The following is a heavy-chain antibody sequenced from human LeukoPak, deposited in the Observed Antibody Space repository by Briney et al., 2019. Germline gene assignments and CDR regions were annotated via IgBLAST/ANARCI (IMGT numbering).Heavy chain of an antibody. J-gene: IGHJ4*02. CDR1: GESFSAYF. V-gene: IGHV4-34*01. Sequence: SETLSLTCAVYGESFSAYFWNWISQAPGKPLEYIGEINHRGSSHYNPSLKTRVTLSVDTSKNQFSLKLTSVTAADTAVYFCARGSSFDGYCSAGACDAGYYDSWGQGTPVTVSS. CDR3: ARGSSFDGYCSAGACDAGYYDS. CDR2: INHRGSS. D-gene: IGHD2-15*01.